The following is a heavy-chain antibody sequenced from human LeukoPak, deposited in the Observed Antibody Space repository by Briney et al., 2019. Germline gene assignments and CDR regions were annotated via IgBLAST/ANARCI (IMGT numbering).Heavy chain of an antibody. D-gene: IGHD5-24*01. CDR3: ATLGDGDSLRYCDY. Sequence: PSETLPLTCTVTCGSISSYYWSWLRQPPGKGLEWIGYIYYTGSTNYNPSLKSRVTISVDTSKNQFSLKLSSVTAADTAVYYCATLGDGDSLRYCDYWGQGTLVTVSS. CDR1: CGSISSYY. V-gene: IGHV4-59*08. J-gene: IGHJ4*02. CDR2: IYYTGST.